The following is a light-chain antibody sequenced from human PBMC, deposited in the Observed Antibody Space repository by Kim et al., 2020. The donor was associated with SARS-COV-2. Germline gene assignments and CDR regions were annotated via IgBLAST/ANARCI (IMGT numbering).Light chain of an antibody. J-gene: IGLJ3*02. CDR1: NSHNGSNP. CDR2: SND. Sequence: QSVLVQPPSASGTPGQRVTISCSGINSHNGSNPISWYQQAPGAAPKLLIYSNDQRPSGVPARFSGSKSGASASLAISGLQSEDEADYYCAVWDDSLNGRVFGGGTQLTV. V-gene: IGLV1-44*01. CDR3: AVWDDSLNGRV.